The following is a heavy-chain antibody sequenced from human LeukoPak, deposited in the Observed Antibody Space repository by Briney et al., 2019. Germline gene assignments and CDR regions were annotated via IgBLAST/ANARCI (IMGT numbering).Heavy chain of an antibody. D-gene: IGHD2-2*01. Sequence: GGSLRLSCAASGFTLSSYWMSWVRQAPGKGLEWVANIKQDGSEKYYVDSVKGRFTISRDNAKNSLYLQMNSLRAEDTAVYYCARALPAAYGEYYFDHWGQGTLVTVSS. V-gene: IGHV3-7*01. CDR2: IKQDGSEK. CDR3: ARALPAAYGEYYFDH. J-gene: IGHJ4*02. CDR1: GFTLSSYW.